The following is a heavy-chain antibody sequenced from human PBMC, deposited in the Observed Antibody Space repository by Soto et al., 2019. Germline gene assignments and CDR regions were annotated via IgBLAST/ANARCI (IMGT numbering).Heavy chain of an antibody. V-gene: IGHV3-23*01. Sequence: GGSLRLSCAASGFTFSSYAMSWVRQAPGKGLEWVSAISGSGGSTYYADSVKGRFTISRDNSKNTLYLQMNSLRAEDTAVYYCAKDERGRFPGTGVYYYYGMDVWGQGTTVTVSS. CDR2: ISGSGGST. J-gene: IGHJ6*02. CDR1: GFTFSSYA. CDR3: AKDERGRFPGTGVYYYYGMDV. D-gene: IGHD1-7*01.